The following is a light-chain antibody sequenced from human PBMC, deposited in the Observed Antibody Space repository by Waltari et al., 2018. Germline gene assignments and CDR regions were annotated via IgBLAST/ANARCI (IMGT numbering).Light chain of an antibody. CDR2: EDS. CDR3: LSPDSSGTYVV. Sequence: SYELTQPPSVSVSPGQTASTPCSGHALPTKYAYWYHQKSGQAPVLVIFEDSKRPSGIPERISGSSSGTMATLTLSGAQLEDEGDYYCLSPDSSGTYVVFGGGTKLTVL. V-gene: IGLV3-10*01. J-gene: IGLJ2*01. CDR1: ALPTKY.